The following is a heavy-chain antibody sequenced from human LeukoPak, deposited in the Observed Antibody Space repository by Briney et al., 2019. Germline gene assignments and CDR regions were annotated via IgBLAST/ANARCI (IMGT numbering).Heavy chain of an antibody. Sequence: GASVKVSCKASGYTFTGYYMHWVRQAPGQGLEWMGWINPNSGGTNYAQKFQGRVTMTRDTSISTAYMELSRLRSDDTAVYYCARDYIVVVVAATSWGRYYYMDVWGKGTTVTVSS. CDR2: INPNSGGT. J-gene: IGHJ6*03. V-gene: IGHV1-2*02. CDR3: ARDYIVVVVAATSWGRYYYMDV. D-gene: IGHD2-15*01. CDR1: GYTFTGYY.